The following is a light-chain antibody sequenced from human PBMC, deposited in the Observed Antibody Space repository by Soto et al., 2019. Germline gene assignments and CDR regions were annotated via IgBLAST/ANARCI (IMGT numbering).Light chain of an antibody. J-gene: IGLJ1*01. Sequence: QSALTQPASVSGSPGQSITISCTGTSSDVGGYNYVSWFQQHPGKAPKLMIFDVNNRPSGVSNRFSGSKSDNTASLTISGLQTEDEADYYCTSYSSSNTLYVFGTGTKLTVL. V-gene: IGLV2-14*01. CDR1: SSDVGGYNY. CDR3: TSYSSSNTLYV. CDR2: DVN.